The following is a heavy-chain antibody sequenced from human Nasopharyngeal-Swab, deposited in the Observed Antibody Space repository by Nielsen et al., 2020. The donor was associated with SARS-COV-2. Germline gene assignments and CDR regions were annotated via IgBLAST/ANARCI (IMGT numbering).Heavy chain of an antibody. CDR3: APDPNWGLGY. J-gene: IGHJ4*02. CDR2: ITVSGDAT. V-gene: IGHV3-23*01. CDR1: GFTFNSYV. Sequence: GGSLRLSCAASGFTFNSYVMIWVRQAPGEGLEWVSYITVSGDATNYAESVKGRFTISRDNSKNLLYLQMNSLRVEDTATYYGAPDPNWGLGYWGRGTLVTVSS. D-gene: IGHD7-27*01.